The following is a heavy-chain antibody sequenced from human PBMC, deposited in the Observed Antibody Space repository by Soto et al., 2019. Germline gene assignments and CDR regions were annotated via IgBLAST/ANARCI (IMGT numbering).Heavy chain of an antibody. V-gene: IGHV1-69*13. Sequence: SVKVSCNASDSTFSRYAISWVRQAPGQGLEWMGGIIPIFGTANYAQKFEGRVTTTADESTSTAYMELSSLSTEEQAENHHGRGEGGPPFRYWGQGTLVTVSS. CDR1: DSTFSRYA. J-gene: IGHJ4*02. D-gene: IGHD2-15*01. CDR3: GRGEGGPPFRY. CDR2: IIPIFGTA.